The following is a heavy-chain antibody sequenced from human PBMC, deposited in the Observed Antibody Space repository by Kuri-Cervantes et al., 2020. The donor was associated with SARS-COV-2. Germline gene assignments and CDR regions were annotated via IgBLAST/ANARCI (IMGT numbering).Heavy chain of an antibody. V-gene: IGHV3-21*01. CDR1: GFTFSSYS. Sequence: GGSLRLSCAASGFTFSSYSMNWVRQAPGKRPEWVSSISSSSSYIYYADSVKGRFTISRDNAKNSLYLQMNSLRAEDTAVYYCARDRNYDFWSGYHDAFDIWGQGTMVTVSS. J-gene: IGHJ3*02. CDR2: ISSSSSYI. D-gene: IGHD3-3*01. CDR3: ARDRNYDFWSGYHDAFDI.